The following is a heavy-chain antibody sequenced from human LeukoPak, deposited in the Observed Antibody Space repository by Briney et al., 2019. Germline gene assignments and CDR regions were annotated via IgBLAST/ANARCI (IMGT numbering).Heavy chain of an antibody. V-gene: IGHV6-1*01. CDR3: ARTYYYDSSGYYYFDY. CDR2: TYYRSKWYN. CDR1: GDSVSSNSAA. J-gene: IGHJ4*02. D-gene: IGHD3-22*01. Sequence: SQTLSLTCAISGDSVSSNSAAWNWIRQSPSRGLEWLGRTYYRSKWYNDYAVSVKSRITINPDTSKNQFSLQLNSVTPEDTAVYYRARTYYYDSSGYYYFDYWGQGTLVTVSS.